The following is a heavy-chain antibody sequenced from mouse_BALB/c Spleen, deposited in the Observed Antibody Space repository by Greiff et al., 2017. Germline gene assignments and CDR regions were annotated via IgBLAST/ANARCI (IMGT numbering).Heavy chain of an antibody. Sequence: QVQLQQSGAELVRPGTSVKVSCKASGYAFTNYLIEWVKQRPGQGLEWIGVINPGSGGTNYNEKFKGKATLTADKSSSTAYMQLSSLTSDDSAVYCCSRSDCNYAWFAYWGQGTLVTVSA. J-gene: IGHJ3*01. D-gene: IGHD2-1*01. CDR2: INPGSGGT. CDR1: GYAFTNYL. CDR3: SRSDCNYAWFAY. V-gene: IGHV1-54*01.